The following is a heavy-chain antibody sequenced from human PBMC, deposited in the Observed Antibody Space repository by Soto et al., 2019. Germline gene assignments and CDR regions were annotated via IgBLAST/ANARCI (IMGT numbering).Heavy chain of an antibody. CDR1: GFTFSSYG. CDR3: AREAVARYYFDY. D-gene: IGHD6-19*01. J-gene: IGHJ4*02. V-gene: IGHV3-33*01. Sequence: PGGSLRLSCAASGFTFSSYGMHWVRQAPGKGLEWVAVIWCDGSNKYYADSVKGRFTISRDNSKNTLYLQMNSLRAEDTAVYYCAREAVARYYFDYWGQGTLVTVSS. CDR2: IWCDGSNK.